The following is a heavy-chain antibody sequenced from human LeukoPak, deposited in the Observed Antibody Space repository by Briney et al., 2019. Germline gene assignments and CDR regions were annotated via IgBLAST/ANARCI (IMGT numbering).Heavy chain of an antibody. J-gene: IGHJ5*01. CDR2: INSGGRT. Sequence: GGSLRLSCAASGLSVSNNYMSWVRQAPGKGLEWVSVINSGGRTYYADSVKGRFTISRGNSKKNTLSLQMNGLRAEDTAVCYCVTEFSWFGDRPGWFDSWGQGTLVTVSS. CDR1: GLSVSNNY. V-gene: IGHV3-53*01. CDR3: VTEFSWFGDRPGWFDS. D-gene: IGHD3-10*01.